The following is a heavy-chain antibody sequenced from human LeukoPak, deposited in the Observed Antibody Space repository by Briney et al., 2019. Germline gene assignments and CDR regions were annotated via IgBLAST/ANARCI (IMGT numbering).Heavy chain of an antibody. CDR2: IYYSGST. D-gene: IGHD1-1*01. V-gene: IGHV4-59*08. Sequence: SETLSLTCTVSGGSISSYYWSWIRQPPGKGLEWIGYIYYSGSTNYNPSLKSRVTISVDTSKNQFSLKLSSVTAADTAVYYCARLSGHPLKLARPNYYYYGMDVWGQGTTVTVSS. CDR1: GGSISSYY. J-gene: IGHJ6*02. CDR3: ARLSGHPLKLARPNYYYYGMDV.